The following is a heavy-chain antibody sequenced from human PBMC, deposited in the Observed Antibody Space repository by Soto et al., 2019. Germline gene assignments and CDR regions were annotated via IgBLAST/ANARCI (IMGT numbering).Heavy chain of an antibody. CDR3: ERLGVVVAATTLAYYYYYGMDV. CDR1: GGTFSSYA. D-gene: IGHD2-15*01. Sequence: QVQLVQSGAEVKKPGSSVKVSCKASGGTFSSYAISWVRQAPGQGLEWMGGIIPIFGTANYAQKFQGRVTITADKSTSTAYMALSSLRSEDTAVYYCERLGVVVAATTLAYYYYYGMDVWGQGTTVTVSS. V-gene: IGHV1-69*06. CDR2: IIPIFGTA. J-gene: IGHJ6*02.